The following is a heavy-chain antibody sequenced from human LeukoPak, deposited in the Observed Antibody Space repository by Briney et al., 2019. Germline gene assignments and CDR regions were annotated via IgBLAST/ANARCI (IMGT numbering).Heavy chain of an antibody. CDR3: ARRGGDGGYFDY. CDR2: IYPGDSDT. J-gene: IGHJ4*02. CDR1: GYSFTSYW. D-gene: IGHD4-17*01. V-gene: IGHV5-51*01. Sequence: GESLKISCQGSGYSFTSYWIAWVRQLPGRGLEWMGIIYPGDSDTRYSPSFQGQVSISADKSISTAYLQWNSLRASDTAMYFCARRGGDGGYFDYWGQGTLVTVSS.